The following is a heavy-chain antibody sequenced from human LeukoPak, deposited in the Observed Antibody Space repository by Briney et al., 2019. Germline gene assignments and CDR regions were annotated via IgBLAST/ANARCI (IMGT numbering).Heavy chain of an antibody. D-gene: IGHD3-22*01. CDR1: GFTFSDYY. J-gene: IGHJ5*02. Sequence: GGSLRLSCAASGFTFSDYYMSWIRQAPGKGLEWVSYISSSCSTIYYADSVKGRFTISRDNAKNSLYLQMNSLRAEDTAVYYCARESGELWYYDSSGYYYNWFDPWGQGTLVTVSS. CDR3: ARESGELWYYDSSGYYYNWFDP. CDR2: ISSSCSTI. V-gene: IGHV3-11*01.